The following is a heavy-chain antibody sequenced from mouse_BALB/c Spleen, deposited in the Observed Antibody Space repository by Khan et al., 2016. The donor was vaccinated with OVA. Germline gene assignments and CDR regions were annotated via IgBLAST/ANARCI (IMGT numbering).Heavy chain of an antibody. J-gene: IGHJ4*01. CDR1: GYSITSDYA. CDR3: ARSLYYSYGYALDC. D-gene: IGHD2-14*01. V-gene: IGHV3-2*02. Sequence: EVQLQESGPGLVKPSQSLSLTCTVTGYSITSDYAWNWIRQFPGNKLEWMGYISPTGSTSYNPSLKSRISITRDTSKNQFFRQLKSVTTEDTATYYCARSLYYSYGYALDCWGRGTSVTVSS. CDR2: ISPTGST.